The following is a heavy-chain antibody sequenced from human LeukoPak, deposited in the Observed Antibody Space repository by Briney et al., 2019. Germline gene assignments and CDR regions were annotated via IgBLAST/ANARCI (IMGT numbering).Heavy chain of an antibody. CDR2: IYYSGST. Sequence: SETLSLTCTVSGGSISSYYWSWIRQPPGKGLEWIGYIYYSGSTNYNPSLKSRVTISVDTSKNQFSLKLSSVTAADTAVYYCARLKGRHDAFDIWGQGTMVTVSS. CDR3: ARLKGRHDAFDI. V-gene: IGHV4-59*01. D-gene: IGHD1-26*01. CDR1: GGSISSYY. J-gene: IGHJ3*02.